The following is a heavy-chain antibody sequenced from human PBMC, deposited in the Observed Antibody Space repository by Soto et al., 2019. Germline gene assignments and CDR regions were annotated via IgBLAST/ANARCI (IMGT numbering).Heavy chain of an antibody. CDR3: VRYNWPLFDY. J-gene: IGHJ4*02. CDR1: GGSLSGSV. V-gene: IGHV4-34*01. Sequence: PSETLSLTCAVYGGSLSGSVWSWVRQFPGRGLEWIGEISPTGNAKYKSSLNGRVTISLDTSKNQFSLNLKSLTAADTAVYYCVRYNWPLFDYWGQGTLVTVSS. D-gene: IGHD1-20*01. CDR2: ISPTGNA.